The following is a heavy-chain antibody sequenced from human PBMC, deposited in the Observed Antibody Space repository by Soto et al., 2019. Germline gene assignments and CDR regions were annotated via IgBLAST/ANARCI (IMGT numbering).Heavy chain of an antibody. CDR2: INPSAGTT. CDR3: ARDITPVTNHWFDP. CDR1: GYTFTSYY. V-gene: IGHV1-46*03. J-gene: IGHJ5*02. Sequence: GASVKVSCKASGYTFTSYYMHWVRQAPGQGLEWMGVINPSAGTTSYAQKFQGRVTMTTDTPTSTVYMDLSSLRSEDTAVYYCARDITPVTNHWFDPWGQGTLVTVSS. D-gene: IGHD4-17*01.